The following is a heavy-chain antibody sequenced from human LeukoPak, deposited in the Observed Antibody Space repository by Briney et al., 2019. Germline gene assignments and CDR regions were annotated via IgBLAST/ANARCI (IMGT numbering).Heavy chain of an antibody. V-gene: IGHV3-9*03. D-gene: IGHD3-22*01. CDR1: GFTFDDYA. CDR3: AKADAHTCDSSGYYDY. Sequence: GGSLRLSCAASGFTFDDYAMHWVRQAPGKGLEWVSGISWNSGSIGYADSVKGRFTISRDNAKNSLYLQMNSLRAEDMALYYCAKADAHTCDSSGYYDYWGQGTLVTVSS. J-gene: IGHJ4*02. CDR2: ISWNSGSI.